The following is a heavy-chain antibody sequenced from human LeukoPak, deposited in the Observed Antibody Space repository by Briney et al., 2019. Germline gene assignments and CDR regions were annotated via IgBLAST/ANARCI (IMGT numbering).Heavy chain of an antibody. D-gene: IGHD4-17*01. V-gene: IGHV4-30-4*08. CDR2: ISYSGNS. J-gene: IGHJ4*02. Sequence: SQTLSLTCTVSGGSISSGGYYWSWIRQHPGKGLEWIGYISYSGNSYQNPSLKSRVTISVDTSKNQFSLKLSSVTAADTAVYYCARDPGDRFDYWGQGTLVTVSS. CDR3: ARDPGDRFDY. CDR1: GGSISSGGYY.